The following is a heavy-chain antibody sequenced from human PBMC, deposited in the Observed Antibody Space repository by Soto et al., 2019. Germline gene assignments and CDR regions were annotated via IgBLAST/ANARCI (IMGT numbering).Heavy chain of an antibody. CDR3: AKDRDIADHLEGGFYYSGMDV. Sequence: PGGSLRLSCAASGFTFGTYAMNWVRQAPGKGLEWVSTITDVGDPTYYADSVKGRFTISRDNSKNTLFLQMNSLRAEDTARYYCAKDRDIADHLEGGFYYSGMDVWGQGTSVTVSS. CDR1: GFTFGTYA. D-gene: IGHD5-12*01. J-gene: IGHJ6*02. V-gene: IGHV3-23*01. CDR2: ITDVGDPT.